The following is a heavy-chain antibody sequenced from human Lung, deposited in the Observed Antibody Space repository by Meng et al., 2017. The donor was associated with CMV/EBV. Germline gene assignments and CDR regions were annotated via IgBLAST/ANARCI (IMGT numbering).Heavy chain of an antibody. J-gene: IGHJ4*02. CDR3: AKGVSHCSSTSCSNFDY. D-gene: IGHD2-2*01. Sequence: SFAASGFTFSSYGMHWVRQAPGKGLEWVAFIRYDGSNKYYADSVKGRFTIPRDNSKNKLYLQMNSLRAEDTAVYYCAKGVSHCSSTSCSNFDYWXQGTLVTVSS. CDR2: IRYDGSNK. V-gene: IGHV3-30*02. CDR1: GFTFSSYG.